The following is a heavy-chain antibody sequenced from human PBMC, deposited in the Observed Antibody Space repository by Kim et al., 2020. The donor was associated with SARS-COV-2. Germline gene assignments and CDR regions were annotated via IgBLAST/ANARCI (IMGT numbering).Heavy chain of an antibody. V-gene: IGHV4-31*03. CDR2: IYYSGST. CDR1: GGSISSGGYC. Sequence: SETLSLTCTVSGGSISSGGYCWSWIRQHPGKGLEWIGYIYYSGSTYYNPSLKSRVTISVDTSKNQFSLKLSSVTAADTAVYYCARDQGHILTGILGAFDIWGQGTMVTVSS. J-gene: IGHJ3*02. CDR3: ARDQGHILTGILGAFDI. D-gene: IGHD3-9*01.